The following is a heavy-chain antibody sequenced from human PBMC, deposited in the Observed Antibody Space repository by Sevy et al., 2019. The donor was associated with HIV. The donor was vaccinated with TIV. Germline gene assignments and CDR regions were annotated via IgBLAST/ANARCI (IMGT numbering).Heavy chain of an antibody. CDR1: RYTFTDYY. Sequence: ASVKVSCKASRYTFTDYYIHWVRQAPGQGLEWMAWINPNDGVTNYAQRFQGGVTVTRDTSISTAYMELRRLRSDDTAIYYCARLTTMPTSDLYGMDVWGQGTTVTVSS. V-gene: IGHV1-2*02. D-gene: IGHD1-1*01. J-gene: IGHJ6*02. CDR2: INPNDGVT. CDR3: ARLTTMPTSDLYGMDV.